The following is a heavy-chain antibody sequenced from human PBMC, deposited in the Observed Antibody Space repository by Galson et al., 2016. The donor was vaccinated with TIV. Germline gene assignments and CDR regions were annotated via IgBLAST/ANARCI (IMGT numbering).Heavy chain of an antibody. D-gene: IGHD4-17*01. CDR2: ILYDGTNK. CDR1: GFSFSSYG. J-gene: IGHJ4*02. CDR3: AKDPRIYGDYLLAYFDY. Sequence: SLRLSCAASGFSFSSYGMHWVRQAPGKGLEWVAVILYDGTNKYYADSVKGRFTISRDNSKNTLSLQMNSLGTEDTAVYYCAKDPRIYGDYLLAYFDYWGRGTLVTVSS. V-gene: IGHV3-30*18.